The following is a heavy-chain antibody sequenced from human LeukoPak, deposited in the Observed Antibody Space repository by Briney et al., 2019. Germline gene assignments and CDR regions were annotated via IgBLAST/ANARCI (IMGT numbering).Heavy chain of an antibody. CDR1: GFTFSNSW. Sequence: PGGSLRLSCAASGFTFSNSWMHWVCQAPEKGLEWVADIKCDGSEKCYVDSVKGRLTISRDNAKNSLYLQVNSLRAEDMTVYYCVRGVGSSTSCYVRAFDIWGQGRMATVSS. CDR2: IKCDGSEK. CDR3: VRGVGSSTSCYVRAFDI. J-gene: IGHJ3*02. V-gene: IGHV3-52*01. D-gene: IGHD2-2*01.